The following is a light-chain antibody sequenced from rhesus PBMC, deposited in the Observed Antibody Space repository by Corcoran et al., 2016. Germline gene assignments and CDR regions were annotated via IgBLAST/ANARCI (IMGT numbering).Light chain of an antibody. CDR1: GGDIGAYNF. CDR2: EVS. V-gene: IGLV2-32*01. J-gene: IGLJ1*01. Sequence: QAALTQPRSVSGSPGQSVTISCTGTGGDIGAYNFVSWYQMHPGSAPKLMIYEVSKRPSGVSDRFSGSKSGNTASLTISGLQAADEADYYCCSYAGSYTFYVFGVGTQLTVL. CDR3: CSYAGSYTFYV.